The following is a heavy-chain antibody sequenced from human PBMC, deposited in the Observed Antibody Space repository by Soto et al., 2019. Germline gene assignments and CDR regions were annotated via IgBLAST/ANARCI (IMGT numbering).Heavy chain of an antibody. CDR2: ISGSGGST. V-gene: IGHV3-23*01. D-gene: IGHD6-19*01. J-gene: IGHJ4*02. CDR3: AKDEGYSSGWSFDY. CDR1: GFTFSSCD. Sequence: GGSLRLSCAASGFTFSSCDMSWVRQAPGKGLEWVSAISGSGGSTYYADSVKGRFTISRDNSKNTLYLQMNSLRAEDTAVYYCAKDEGYSSGWSFDYWGQGTLVTVSS.